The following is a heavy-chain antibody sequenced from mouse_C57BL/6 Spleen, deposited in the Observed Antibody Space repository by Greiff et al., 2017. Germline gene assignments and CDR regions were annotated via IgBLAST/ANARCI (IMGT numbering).Heavy chain of an antibody. CDR1: GYAFTNYL. Sequence: VQGVESGAELVRPGTSVKVSCKASGYAFTNYLIEWVKQRPGQGLEWIGVINPGSGGTNYNEKFKGKATLTADKSSSTAYMQLSSLTSEDSAVYFCARGGQLRLRLYAMDYWGQGTSVTVSS. J-gene: IGHJ4*01. D-gene: IGHD3-2*02. V-gene: IGHV1-54*01. CDR2: INPGSGGT. CDR3: ARGGQLRLRLYAMDY.